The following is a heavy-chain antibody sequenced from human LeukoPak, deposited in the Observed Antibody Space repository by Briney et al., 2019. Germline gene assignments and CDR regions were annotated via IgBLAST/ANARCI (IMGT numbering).Heavy chain of an antibody. CDR1: GFTFSSYA. J-gene: IGHJ4*02. CDR2: ISYDGSNK. CDR3: ARDPLAAADQLDY. V-gene: IGHV3-30-3*01. D-gene: IGHD6-13*01. Sequence: GGSLRLSCAASGFTFSSYAMHWVRQAPGKGLEWVAVISYDGSNKYYADSVKGRFTISRDNSKNTLYLQMNSLRAEDTAVYYCARDPLAAADQLDYWGQGTLVTVSS.